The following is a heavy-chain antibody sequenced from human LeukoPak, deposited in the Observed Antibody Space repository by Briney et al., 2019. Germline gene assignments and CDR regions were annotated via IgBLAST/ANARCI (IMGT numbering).Heavy chain of an antibody. Sequence: RESGPTLVNPTQTLTLTCTFSGFSLSTSGMRVSWIRQPPGKALEWLARIDWDDDKFYSTSLKTRLTISKDTSKSPVVLTMTNMDPVYTATYYCERDTYPVCDYWGRETLDPVSS. V-gene: IGHV2-70*04. J-gene: IGHJ4*02. D-gene: IGHD2-2*01. CDR3: ERDTYPVCDY. CDR2: IDWDDDK. CDR1: GFSLSTSGMR.